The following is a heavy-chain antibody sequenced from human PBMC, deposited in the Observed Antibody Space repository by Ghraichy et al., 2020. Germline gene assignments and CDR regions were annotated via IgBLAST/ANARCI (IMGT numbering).Heavy chain of an antibody. Sequence: GGSLRLSCAASGFDFSNYAMSWVRQAPGKGLEWVSAISRIAGSTDYAPSVKGRFTISRDNSRNTLYLQINSLRVDDTALYFCVKEAKRGLGSFFDYWGQGTLVTVSS. D-gene: IGHD2-15*01. CDR3: VKEAKRGLGSFFDY. CDR2: ISRIAGST. CDR1: GFDFSNYA. V-gene: IGHV3-23*01. J-gene: IGHJ4*02.